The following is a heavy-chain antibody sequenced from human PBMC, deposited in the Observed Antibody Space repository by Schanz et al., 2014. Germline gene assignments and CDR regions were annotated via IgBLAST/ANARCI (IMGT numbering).Heavy chain of an antibody. V-gene: IGHV1-46*03. CDR2: INLSGGST. Sequence: QVQLVQSGPEVEKPGASVKVSCKTSGYTFTSYSMHWVRQAPGQGLEWMGIINLSGGSTNNAQKFQGRLTMTRDTSTSTVYMELSSLRSEDTAVYYCARDGVDAAAGGNYWGQGTLVTVSS. CDR3: ARDGVDAAAGGNY. J-gene: IGHJ4*02. D-gene: IGHD6-13*01. CDR1: GYTFTSYS.